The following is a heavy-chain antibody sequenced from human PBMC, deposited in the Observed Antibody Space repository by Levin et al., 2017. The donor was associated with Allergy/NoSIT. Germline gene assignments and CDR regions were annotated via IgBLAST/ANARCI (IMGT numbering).Heavy chain of an antibody. CDR3: ARLRANVGNY. CDR1: GFTFSSYS. Sequence: GESLKISCAASGFTFSSYSMNWVRQAPGKGLEWVSSISSSSSYIYYADSVKGRFTISRDNAKNSLYLQMNSLRAEDTAVYYCARLRANVGNYWGQGTLVTVSS. V-gene: IGHV3-21*01. D-gene: IGHD2-8*01. J-gene: IGHJ4*02. CDR2: ISSSSSYI.